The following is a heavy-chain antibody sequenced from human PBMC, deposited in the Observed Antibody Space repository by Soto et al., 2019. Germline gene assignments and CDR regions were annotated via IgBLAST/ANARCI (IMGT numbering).Heavy chain of an antibody. CDR2: VSPPFRTS. V-gene: IGHV1-69*01. CDR1: GVSFNNNG. Sequence: QVQLVQSGAEVKKPGSSVKVSCKTSGVSFNNNGIGWVRQAPGHGLEWMGGVSPPFRTSNYARKFQGRISITADASTGTVNMELSSLTSEDTAQYYCARVLYYGSVSYSPYGMDVWGQWTTVTVSS. CDR3: ARVLYYGSVSYSPYGMDV. D-gene: IGHD3-10*01. J-gene: IGHJ6*02.